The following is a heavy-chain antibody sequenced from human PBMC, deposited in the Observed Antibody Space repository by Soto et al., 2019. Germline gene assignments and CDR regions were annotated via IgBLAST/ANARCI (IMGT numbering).Heavy chain of an antibody. CDR3: ARHKTGYSSWDWFDP. CDR1: GGSISSSSYY. CDR2: IYYSGST. Sequence: PSETLSLTCTVSGGSISSSSYYWGWIRQPPGKGLEWIGSIYYSGSTYYNPSLKSRVTISVDTSKNQFSLKLSSATAADTAVYYCARHKTGYSSWDWFDPWGQGTLVTVSS. D-gene: IGHD6-13*01. J-gene: IGHJ5*02. V-gene: IGHV4-39*01.